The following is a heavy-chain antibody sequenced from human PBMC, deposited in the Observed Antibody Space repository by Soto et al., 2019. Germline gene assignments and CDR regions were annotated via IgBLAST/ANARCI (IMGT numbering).Heavy chain of an antibody. J-gene: IGHJ4*02. D-gene: IGHD2-15*01. CDR1: GGSMSSYY. CDR2: IYDSGST. V-gene: IGHV4-59*01. Sequence: PSETLSLTCNVSGGSMSSYYWSWIRQPPGKGLEWIGYIYDSGSTNYNPSLKSRVTISVDTSKNQFSLKLSSVTAADTAVYYCARVLEDCSGGSCYPLGYFDYWGQGTLVTVSS. CDR3: ARVLEDCSGGSCYPLGYFDY.